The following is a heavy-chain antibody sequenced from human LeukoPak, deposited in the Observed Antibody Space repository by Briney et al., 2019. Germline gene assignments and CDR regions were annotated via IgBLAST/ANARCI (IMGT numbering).Heavy chain of an antibody. CDR2: IYPGDSDT. J-gene: IGHJ6*02. CDR3: ARESIVVVPAALGQTYYYYYGMDV. CDR1: GYSFTSYW. Sequence: GESLKISCKGSGYSFTSYWIGWVRQMPGKGLEWMGIIYPGDSDTRYSPSFQGQVTISADKSISTAYLQWSSLKASDTAMYYCARESIVVVPAALGQTYYYYYGMDVWGQGTTVTVSS. D-gene: IGHD2-2*01. V-gene: IGHV5-51*01.